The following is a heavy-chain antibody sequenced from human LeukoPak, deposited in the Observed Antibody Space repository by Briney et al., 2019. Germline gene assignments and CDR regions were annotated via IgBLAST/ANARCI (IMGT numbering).Heavy chain of an antibody. Sequence: SQTLSLTCTVSGGSISSGGYYWSWIRQHPGKGLEWIGYIYYSGSTYYNPSLKSRVTISVDRSKNQFSLKLSSVTAADTAVYYCARDRTGCSGGSCHPSWFDPWGQGTLVTVSS. V-gene: IGHV4-31*03. CDR1: GGSISSGGYY. CDR3: ARDRTGCSGGSCHPSWFDP. D-gene: IGHD2-15*01. J-gene: IGHJ5*02. CDR2: IYYSGST.